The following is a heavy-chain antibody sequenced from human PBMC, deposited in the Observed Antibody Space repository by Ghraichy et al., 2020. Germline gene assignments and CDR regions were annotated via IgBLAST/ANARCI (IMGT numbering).Heavy chain of an antibody. CDR2: ISSSSSYI. CDR3: ARGAVDTAMVDSSDY. D-gene: IGHD5-18*01. V-gene: IGHV3-21*01. CDR1: GFTFSSYS. Sequence: GGSLRLSCAASGFTFSSYSMNWVRQAPGKGLEWVSSISSSSSYIYYADSVKGRFTISRDNAKNSLYLQMNSLRAEDTAVYYCARGAVDTAMVDSSDYWGQGTLVTVSS. J-gene: IGHJ4*02.